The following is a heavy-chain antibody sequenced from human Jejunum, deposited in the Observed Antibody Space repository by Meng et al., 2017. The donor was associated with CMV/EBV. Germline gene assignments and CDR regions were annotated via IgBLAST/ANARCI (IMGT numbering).Heavy chain of an antibody. Sequence: LRLSCAASRFIFSDYYMNWIRQAPGKGLEWVSYISSSGSTIYYADSVKGRFTISRDNAKNSLYLQMNSLRADDTAVYYCARQIRPIDYWGQGTLVTVSS. CDR1: RFIFSDYY. D-gene: IGHD3-10*01. CDR3: ARQIRPIDY. CDR2: ISSSGSTI. V-gene: IGHV3-11*01. J-gene: IGHJ4*02.